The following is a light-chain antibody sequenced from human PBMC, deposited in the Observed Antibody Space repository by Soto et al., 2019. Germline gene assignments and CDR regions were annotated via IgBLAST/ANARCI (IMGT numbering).Light chain of an antibody. CDR2: GAS. Sequence: ESVLTQSPGTLSLSTGERATLSCRASQSVSSSYLAWYQQKPGQAPRLLIYGASSRATGIPDRFSGSGSGTDFTLTISRLEPEDFAVYYCQQYGSSPTTFGQGTKVDIK. J-gene: IGKJ1*01. CDR3: QQYGSSPTT. V-gene: IGKV3-20*01. CDR1: QSVSSSY.